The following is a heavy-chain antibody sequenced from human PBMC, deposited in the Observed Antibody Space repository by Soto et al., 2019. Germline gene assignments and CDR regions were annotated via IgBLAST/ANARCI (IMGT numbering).Heavy chain of an antibody. CDR1: GGSISSYY. Sequence: PSETLSLTCTVSGGSISSYYWSWIRQPPGKGLEWIGYIYYSGSTNYNPSLKSRVTISVDTSKNQFSLKLSSVTAADTAVYYCASLGYCSGGSCYGWFDPWSQGTLVTVSS. CDR3: ASLGYCSGGSCYGWFDP. V-gene: IGHV4-59*08. CDR2: IYYSGST. J-gene: IGHJ5*02. D-gene: IGHD2-15*01.